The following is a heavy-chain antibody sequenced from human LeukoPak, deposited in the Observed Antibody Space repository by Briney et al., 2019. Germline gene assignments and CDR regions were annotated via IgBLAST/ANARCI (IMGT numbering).Heavy chain of an antibody. CDR2: IYYAGDT. CDR3: ARGDCSAGSCYLFDY. CDR1: GASINSDPYY. D-gene: IGHD2-15*01. J-gene: IGHJ4*02. Sequence: SETLSLTCNVSGASINSDPYYWSWIRQRPGKALEWIGFIYYAGDTYYSASLRSRATISVDTSTNQFSLKLRSVTAADTAIYYCARGDCSAGSCYLFDYWGLGTLVTVSS. V-gene: IGHV4-30-4*02.